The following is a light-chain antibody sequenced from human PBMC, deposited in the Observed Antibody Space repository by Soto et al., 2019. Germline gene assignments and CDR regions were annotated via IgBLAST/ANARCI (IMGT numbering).Light chain of an antibody. CDR3: QQYNTYPLT. CDR2: KAS. CDR1: QSIGSW. Sequence: DIQMTQSPSTLSASVGDRVTITCRASQSIGSWLAWYQQKPGKDPNLLIYKASTLESGVPIRFSGSGSGTEFTLTISSLQPDDFGTYYCQQYNTYPLTFGGGTKGEIK. V-gene: IGKV1-5*03. J-gene: IGKJ4*01.